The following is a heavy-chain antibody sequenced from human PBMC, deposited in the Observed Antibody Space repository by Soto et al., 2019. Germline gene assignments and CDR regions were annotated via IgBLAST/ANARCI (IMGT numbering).Heavy chain of an antibody. V-gene: IGHV3-66*01. CDR2: IYSGGST. D-gene: IGHD2-2*01. J-gene: IGHJ6*03. CDR1: GFTVSSNY. Sequence: GGSLRLSCAASGFTVSSNYMSWVRQAPGKGLEWVSVIYSGGSTYYADSVKGRFTISRDNSKNTLYLQMNSLRAEDTAVYYCARVRKGGYCSSTSCGDYYYMDVWGKGTTVTVSS. CDR3: ARVRKGGYCSSTSCGDYYYMDV.